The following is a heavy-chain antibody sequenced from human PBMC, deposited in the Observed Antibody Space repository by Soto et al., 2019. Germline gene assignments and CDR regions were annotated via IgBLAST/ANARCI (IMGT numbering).Heavy chain of an antibody. CDR1: GGSITTGCYY. CDR2: MYYSEST. D-gene: IGHD2-15*01. Sequence: PXETLSLSCTVSGGSITTGCYYWSWIRQLPGKGLEWIDHMYYSESTYYNPSLKSRVSISLDTSKNRFSLKLSFVTAADTAMYYCARTKCSGGSCYSWSLDDWGQGTPVTVSS. J-gene: IGHJ4*02. CDR3: ARTKCSGGSCYSWSLDD. V-gene: IGHV4-31*03.